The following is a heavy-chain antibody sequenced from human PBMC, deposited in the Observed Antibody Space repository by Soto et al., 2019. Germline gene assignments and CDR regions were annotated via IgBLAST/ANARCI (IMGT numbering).Heavy chain of an antibody. CDR3: ARDSSIEVASRYSYGYRYYYGMDV. D-gene: IGHD5-18*01. J-gene: IGHJ6*02. V-gene: IGHV4-34*01. Sequence: QVQLQQWGAGLLKPSETLSLTCAVYGGSFSGYYWSWIRQPPGKGLEWIGEINHSGSTNYNPSLKSRVTISVDTSKNQFSLKLSSVTAADTAVYYCARDSSIEVASRYSYGYRYYYGMDVWGQGTTVTVSS. CDR1: GGSFSGYY. CDR2: INHSGST.